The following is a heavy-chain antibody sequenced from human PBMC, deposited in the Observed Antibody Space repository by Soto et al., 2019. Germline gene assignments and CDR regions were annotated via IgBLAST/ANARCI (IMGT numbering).Heavy chain of an antibody. CDR2: IYHSGST. J-gene: IGHJ4*02. CDR3: ARADHAYYFDY. V-gene: IGHV4-38-2*01. Sequence: SETLSLTWAVSGYSISSGYYWGWIRQPPGEGLEWVATIYHSGSTYYNPSLKNRVTISVDTSKNQFSLKLSSVTAADTAVYYCARADHAYYFDYCRQVALVTVFS. CDR1: GYSISSGYY.